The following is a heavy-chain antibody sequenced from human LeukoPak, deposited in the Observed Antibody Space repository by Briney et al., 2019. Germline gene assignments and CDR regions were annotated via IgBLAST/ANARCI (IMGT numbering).Heavy chain of an antibody. CDR1: GFTFTTYE. CDR2: IGSSGSTI. Sequence: GGSLRPSCAAAGFTFTTYEVNWVRQAPGKGLEWVSYIGSSGSTIYYADSVKGRFTISRDNAKNSVYLQMNSLRAEDTAVYYCASRTRPTAPFDNWGQGTLVTVSS. D-gene: IGHD1-14*01. J-gene: IGHJ4*02. CDR3: ASRTRPTAPFDN. V-gene: IGHV3-48*03.